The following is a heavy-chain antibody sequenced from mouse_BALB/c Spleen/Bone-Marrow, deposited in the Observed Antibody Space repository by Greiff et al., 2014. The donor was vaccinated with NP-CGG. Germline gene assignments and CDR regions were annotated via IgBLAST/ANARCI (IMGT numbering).Heavy chain of an antibody. CDR1: GFSLTTYG. CDR3: ARNHRGYYFDY. V-gene: IGHV2-2*02. CDR2: TWTGGST. D-gene: IGHD3-1*01. J-gene: IGHJ2*01. Sequence: QVQLKQSGPGLVQPSQSLSITCTVSGFSLTTYGVHWVRQSPGKGLEWLGVTWTGGSTDYNAAFISRLSISKDNSKSQVFFEMNSLQANDTAIYYCARNHRGYYFDYWGQGTTLTVSS.